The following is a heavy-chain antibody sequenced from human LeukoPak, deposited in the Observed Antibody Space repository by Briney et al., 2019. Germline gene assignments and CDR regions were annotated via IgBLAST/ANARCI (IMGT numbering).Heavy chain of an antibody. CDR2: IYYSGST. D-gene: IGHD3-3*01. J-gene: IGHJ4*02. Sequence: SETLSLTCTVSGGSISSYYWSWIRQPPGKGLEWIGYIYYSGSTNYNPSLKSRVTISVDTSKNQFPLKLSSVTAADTAVYYCARHRYDFWSGLDYWGQGTLVTVSS. CDR1: GGSISSYY. V-gene: IGHV4-59*08. CDR3: ARHRYDFWSGLDY.